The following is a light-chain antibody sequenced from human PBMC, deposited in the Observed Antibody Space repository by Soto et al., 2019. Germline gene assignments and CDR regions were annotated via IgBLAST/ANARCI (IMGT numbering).Light chain of an antibody. J-gene: IGLJ1*01. CDR3: SSYTTSSSYV. CDR1: SSDVGGFNY. CDR2: DVY. Sequence: QSVLTQPASGSGSPGQSITISCTGTSSDVGGFNYVSWYQQHPGNAPKLLIFDVYSRPSGISNRFSGSKSGNTASLTISGLQAEDEADYYCSSYTTSSSYVFGAGTKVTVL. V-gene: IGLV2-14*01.